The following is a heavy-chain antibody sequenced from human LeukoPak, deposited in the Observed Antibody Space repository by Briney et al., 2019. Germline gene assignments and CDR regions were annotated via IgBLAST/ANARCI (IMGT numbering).Heavy chain of an antibody. Sequence: PSETLSLTCTVSGGSISSYYWSWIRQPPGKGLEWIGYIYYSGSTNYNPSLKSRVTISVDTSKNQFSLKLSSVTAADTAVYYCARAGGVGDYYYYYMDVWGKGTTVTVSS. V-gene: IGHV4-59*01. CDR1: GGSISSYY. CDR3: ARAGGVGDYYYYYMDV. CDR2: IYYSGST. J-gene: IGHJ6*03. D-gene: IGHD3-16*01.